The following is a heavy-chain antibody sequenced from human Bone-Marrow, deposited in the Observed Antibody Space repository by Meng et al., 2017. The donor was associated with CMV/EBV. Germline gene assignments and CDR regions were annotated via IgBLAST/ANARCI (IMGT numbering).Heavy chain of an antibody. CDR2: MNPNSGNT. D-gene: IGHD3-22*01. J-gene: IGHJ6*02. V-gene: IGHV1-8*03. Sequence: ASVKVSCKASGYTFTSYDINWVRQATGQGLEWMGWMNPNSGNTGYAQKFQGRVTITRNTSISTAYMELSSLRSEDTAVYYCARGAGSSGYYYVWGGDYYYGMDVWGQGTTVTVSS. CDR1: GYTFTSYD. CDR3: ARGAGSSGYYYVWGGDYYYGMDV.